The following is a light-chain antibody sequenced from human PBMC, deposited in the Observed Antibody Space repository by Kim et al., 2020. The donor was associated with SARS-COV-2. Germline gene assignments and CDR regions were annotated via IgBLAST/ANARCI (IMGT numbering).Light chain of an antibody. CDR2: EVT. CDR3: HSYAGNNNLV. V-gene: IGLV2-8*01. Sequence: QSALTQPPSASGSPGQSVTISCTGTSSDVGLYNFVSWYQHHSGKAPKLIIYEVTKRPSGVPDRFSGSKSGNTASLTVSGLQAEDEADYYCHSYAGNNNLVFGGGTQLTVL. CDR1: SSDVGLYNF. J-gene: IGLJ3*02.